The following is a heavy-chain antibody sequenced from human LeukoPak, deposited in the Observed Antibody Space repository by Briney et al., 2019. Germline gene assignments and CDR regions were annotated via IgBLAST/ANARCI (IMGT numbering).Heavy chain of an antibody. Sequence: ASETLSLTCTVSGGSISSYYWSWIRQPPGKGLEWIGYIYYSGSTNYNPSLKSRVTISVDTSKNQFPLKLSSVTAADTAVYYCARDSRYYDSSGYNYYYYGMDVWGQGTTVTVSS. V-gene: IGHV4-59*01. J-gene: IGHJ6*02. CDR3: ARDSRYYDSSGYNYYYYGMDV. CDR1: GGSISSYY. CDR2: IYYSGST. D-gene: IGHD3-22*01.